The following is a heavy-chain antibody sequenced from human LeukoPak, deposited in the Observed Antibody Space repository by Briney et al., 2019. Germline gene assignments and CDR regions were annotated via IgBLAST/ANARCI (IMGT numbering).Heavy chain of an antibody. J-gene: IGHJ4*02. D-gene: IGHD4-17*01. CDR2: IDPSDSYT. CDR3: ARRPNELYDYGDYLRTD. V-gene: IGHV5-10-1*01. CDR1: GYSFTSYW. Sequence: GESLRISCKGSGYSFTSYWISWVRQMPGKGLEWMGRIDPSDSYTNYSPSFQGHVTISADKSISTAYLQWSSLKASDTAMYYCARRPNELYDYGDYLRTDWGQGTLVTVSS.